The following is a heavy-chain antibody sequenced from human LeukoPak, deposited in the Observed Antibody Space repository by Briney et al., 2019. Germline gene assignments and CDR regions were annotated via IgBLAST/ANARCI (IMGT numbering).Heavy chain of an antibody. J-gene: IGHJ4*02. CDR3: ARGAPGSYCSGGSCPYFDY. CDR2: MNPNTGNT. Sequence: GASVKVSCKASGYTFIGYDINWVRHAPGQGLEWMGWMNPNTGNTGYAQKFRGRVTMTRNTSISTASMELSSLTSEDTALYYCARGAPGSYCSGGSCPYFDYWGQGTLVSVSS. CDR1: GYTFIGYD. D-gene: IGHD2-15*01. V-gene: IGHV1-8*01.